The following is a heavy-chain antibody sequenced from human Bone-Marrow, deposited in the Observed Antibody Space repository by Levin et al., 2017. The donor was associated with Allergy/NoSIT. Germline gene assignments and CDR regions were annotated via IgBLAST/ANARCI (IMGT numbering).Heavy chain of an antibody. V-gene: IGHV3-23*01. CDR1: GFTLGNYA. J-gene: IGHJ6*02. Sequence: GGSLRLSCAASGFTLGNYAMTWVRQAPGKGLEWVSSLSIGYNTYYADSVKGRFTISRDSSKNTLYLQMNSLRAEDTAIYYCAREKCSSTSCHDYGMDVWGQGTTVTVSS. D-gene: IGHD2-2*01. CDR3: AREKCSSTSCHDYGMDV. CDR2: LSIGYNT.